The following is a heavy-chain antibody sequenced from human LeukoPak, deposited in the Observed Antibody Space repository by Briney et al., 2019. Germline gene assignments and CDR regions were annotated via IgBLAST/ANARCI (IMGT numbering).Heavy chain of an antibody. CDR1: GFTFSSYA. D-gene: IGHD6-19*01. CDR2: ISGSGGST. Sequence: GGSLRLSCAASGFTFSSYAMSWVRQAPGKGLEWVSAISGSGGSTYYADSVKGRFTISRDNSKNTLYLQMNSLRAEDTAVYYCAKDAGQWLVRAPYHYYYYYMDVWGKGTTVTVSS. V-gene: IGHV3-23*01. J-gene: IGHJ6*03. CDR3: AKDAGQWLVRAPYHYYYYYMDV.